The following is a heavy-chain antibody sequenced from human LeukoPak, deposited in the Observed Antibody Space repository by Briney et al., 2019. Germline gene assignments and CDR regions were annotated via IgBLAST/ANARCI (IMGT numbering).Heavy chain of an antibody. V-gene: IGHV3-30*04. CDR2: MSYDGSNK. CDR1: GFIFSSYA. D-gene: IGHD3-22*01. J-gene: IGHJ5*02. CDR3: ASRAEEYYYDSSGYSDP. Sequence: GGSLKLSCAASGFIFSSYAMNWVRQAPGKGLEWVAVMSYDGSNKYYADSVKGRFTISRDNSKNTLYLQMNSLRAEDTAVYYCASRAEEYYYDSSGYSDPWGQGTLVTVSS.